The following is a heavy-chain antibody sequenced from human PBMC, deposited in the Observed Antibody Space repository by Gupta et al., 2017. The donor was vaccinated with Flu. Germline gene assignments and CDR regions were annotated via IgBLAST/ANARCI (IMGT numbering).Heavy chain of an antibody. CDR1: GGSISSYY. CDR3: ARFNDYGDGILGY. J-gene: IGHJ4*02. CDR2: IYYSGRT. D-gene: IGHD4-17*01. Sequence: QVQLQESGPGLVKPSETLSLTCTVSGGSISSYYWSWIRQPPGKGLEWIGYIYYSGRTNYNPSLKSRVTISVDTSKNQFSLKLSSVTAADTGVYYCARFNDYGDGILGYWGQGTLVTVSS. V-gene: IGHV4-59*08.